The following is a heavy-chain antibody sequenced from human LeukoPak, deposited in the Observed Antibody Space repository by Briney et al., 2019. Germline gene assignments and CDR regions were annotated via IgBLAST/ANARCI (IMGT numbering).Heavy chain of an antibody. CDR2: INTNTGNP. Sequence: GASVKVSCKASGGTFSSYAISWVRQAPGQGLEWMGWINTNTGNPTYAQGFTGRFVFSLDTSVSTAYLQISSLKAEDTAVYYCAREFRVSSSCDAFDIWGQGTMVTVSS. CDR1: GGTFSSYA. J-gene: IGHJ3*02. D-gene: IGHD6-13*01. V-gene: IGHV7-4-1*02. CDR3: AREFRVSSSCDAFDI.